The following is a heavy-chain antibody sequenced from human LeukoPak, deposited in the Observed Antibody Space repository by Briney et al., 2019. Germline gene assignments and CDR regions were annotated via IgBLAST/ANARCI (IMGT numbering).Heavy chain of an antibody. V-gene: IGHV3-23*01. J-gene: IGHJ4*02. Sequence: QTGGSLRLSCAASGFTFSSYAMSWVRQIPEKGLEWVSTISAGGGSTYYADSVKGLFSISRDNSKNTLYLQMNSLRADDTALYHCARTLRGGDWYFDYWGQGTLVTVSS. CDR1: GFTFSSYA. CDR2: ISAGGGST. D-gene: IGHD2-21*02. CDR3: ARTLRGGDWYFDY.